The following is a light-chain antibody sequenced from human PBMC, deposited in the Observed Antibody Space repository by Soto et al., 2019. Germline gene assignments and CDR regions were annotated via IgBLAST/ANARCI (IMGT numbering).Light chain of an antibody. CDR3: SSYTSSSTLYV. V-gene: IGLV2-14*03. Sequence: QSVLTQPASVSGSPGQSITISCTGTSSDVGGYNYVSWYQQHPGKAPKLMIYDVSNRPSGVSYRFSGSKSGNTASLTISGLPAEDEADYYCSSYTSSSTLYVFGTGTKVTVL. CDR2: DVS. J-gene: IGLJ1*01. CDR1: SSDVGGYNY.